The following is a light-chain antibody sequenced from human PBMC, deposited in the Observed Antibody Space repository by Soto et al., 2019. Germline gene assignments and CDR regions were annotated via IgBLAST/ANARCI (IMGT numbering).Light chain of an antibody. J-gene: IGLJ2*01. CDR1: SSDVGGYNY. CDR3: SSYTRSSSLYVV. Sequence: QSALTQPASVSGSPGQSITISCTGTSSDVGGYNYVSWYQQNPGKAPKLMIYDVSNRPSGVPNRFSGSKSGNTASLTISGLQAEDEADYYCSSYTRSSSLYVVFAGGTKLTVL. V-gene: IGLV2-14*01. CDR2: DVS.